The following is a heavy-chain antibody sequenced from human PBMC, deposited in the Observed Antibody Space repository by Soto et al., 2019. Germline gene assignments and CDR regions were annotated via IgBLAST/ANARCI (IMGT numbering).Heavy chain of an antibody. D-gene: IGHD3-16*02. V-gene: IGHV4-39*01. CDR3: ARHGPEYDYIWGSYRFYYMDV. J-gene: IGHJ6*03. CDR2: IYYSGST. Sequence: SETLSLTCTVSGGSISSSSYYWGWIRQPPGKGLEWIGSIYYSGSTYYNPSLKSRVTKSVDQSKNQFSLKLSSVTAADTAVYYCARHGPEYDYIWGSYRFYYMDVWGKGTTVTVSS. CDR1: GGSISSSSYY.